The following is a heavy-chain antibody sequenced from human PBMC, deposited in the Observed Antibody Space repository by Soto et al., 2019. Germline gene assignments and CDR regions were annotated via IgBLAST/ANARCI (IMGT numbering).Heavy chain of an antibody. J-gene: IGHJ4*02. CDR2: IKEDGGTL. Sequence: GGSLRLSCEVSGFTFSSFWMHWVRQAPGKGLEWVANIKEDGGTLYYADSVKGRFTISRDNAKNSLFLQMNSLRAEDTALYYCARDLGDIAVAGPDYWGQGTLVTVSS. CDR3: ARDLGDIAVAGPDY. D-gene: IGHD6-19*01. V-gene: IGHV3-7*03. CDR1: GFTFSSFW.